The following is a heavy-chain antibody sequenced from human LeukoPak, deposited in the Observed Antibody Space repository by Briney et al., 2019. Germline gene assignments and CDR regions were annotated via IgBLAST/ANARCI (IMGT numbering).Heavy chain of an antibody. D-gene: IGHD5-12*01. J-gene: IGHJ4*02. CDR1: GFTFSSYS. V-gene: IGHV3-21*01. CDR3: ARDYEIY. CDR2: ISSSSSYI. Sequence: PGGSLRLSCAASGFTFSSYSMNWVRQAPGKGLEWVSSISSSSSYIYYGDSVKGRFTISRDSAKDSLYLQMNSLRAEDTAVYYCARDYEIYWGQGTLVTVS.